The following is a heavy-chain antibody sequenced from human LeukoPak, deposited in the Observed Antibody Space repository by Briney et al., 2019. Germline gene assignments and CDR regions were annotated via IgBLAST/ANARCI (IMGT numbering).Heavy chain of an antibody. J-gene: IGHJ4*02. CDR2: ISAYNGNT. Sequence: ASVKVSCKASGYTFTSYDISWVRQAPGQGLEWMGWISAYNGNTNYAQKLQGRVTMTTDTSTSTAYMELRSLRSDDTAVYYCARVFHTSDLEATGVMTTADFDYWGQGTLVTVSS. CDR1: GYTFTSYD. V-gene: IGHV1-18*01. CDR3: ARVFHTSDLEATGVMTTADFDY. D-gene: IGHD3-16*01.